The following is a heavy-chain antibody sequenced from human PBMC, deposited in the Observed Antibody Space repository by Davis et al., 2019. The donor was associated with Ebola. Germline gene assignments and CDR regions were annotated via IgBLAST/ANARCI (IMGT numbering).Heavy chain of an antibody. D-gene: IGHD3/OR15-3a*01. J-gene: IGHJ6*03. V-gene: IGHV3-7*03. CDR2: IKQDGSEE. CDR1: GFTFSSYW. Sequence: GESLKISCATSGFTFSSYWMSWVRQAPGKGLEWVANIKQDGSEEYYVDSVKGRFTISRDIAKNSLYLQMNSLRAEDTAFYYCASGDGRGRSYDMDVWGQGTTVTVSS. CDR3: ASGDGRGRSYDMDV.